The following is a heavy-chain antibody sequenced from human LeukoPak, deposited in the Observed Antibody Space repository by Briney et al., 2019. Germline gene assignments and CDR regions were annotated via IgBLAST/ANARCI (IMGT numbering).Heavy chain of an antibody. D-gene: IGHD1-26*01. Sequence: GESLKISCKGSGYSFTSYWIGWVRQMPGKGLEWMGVIYPGDSDTRYSPSFQGQVTMSVDKSSSTAYLQWSSLKDSDTAMYYCARPRGHGHGMTYFDYWGQGTVVTVSS. J-gene: IGHJ4*02. CDR2: IYPGDSDT. CDR1: GYSFTSYW. CDR3: ARPRGHGHGMTYFDY. V-gene: IGHV5-51*01.